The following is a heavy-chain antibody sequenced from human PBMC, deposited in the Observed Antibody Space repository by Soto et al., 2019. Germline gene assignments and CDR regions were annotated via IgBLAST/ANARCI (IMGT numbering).Heavy chain of an antibody. J-gene: IGHJ4*02. Sequence: GGSLRLSCAASGFTFSSYAMHWVRQAPGKGLEWVAVISYDGSNKYYADSVKGRFTISRDNSKNTLYLQVNSLRAEDTAVYYCATAFQGKQTDDYWGQGTLVTVSS. CDR1: GFTFSSYA. V-gene: IGHV3-30-3*01. CDR3: ATAFQGKQTDDY. D-gene: IGHD6-13*01. CDR2: ISYDGSNK.